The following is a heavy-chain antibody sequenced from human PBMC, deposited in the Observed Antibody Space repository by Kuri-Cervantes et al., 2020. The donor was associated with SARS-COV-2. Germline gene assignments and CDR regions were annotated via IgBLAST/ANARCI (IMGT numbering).Heavy chain of an antibody. CDR1: GGSFSVYY. V-gene: IGHV4-34*01. CDR2: INHSGST. CDR3: ARGPDYYGSSGCYPI. Sequence: SETLSLTCAVYGGSFSVYYWSWIRQPPGKGLEWIGEINHSGSTKYNPSLKSRVTISVDTSKKQFSLKLRSVTAADTAVYYCARGPDYYGSSGCYPIWGQGTAVTVSS. D-gene: IGHD3-22*01. J-gene: IGHJ6*02.